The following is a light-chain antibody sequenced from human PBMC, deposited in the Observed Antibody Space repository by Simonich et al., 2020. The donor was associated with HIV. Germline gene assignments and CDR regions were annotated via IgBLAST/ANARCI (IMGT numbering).Light chain of an antibody. CDR1: QGISNS. CDR3: QQFYSTPQT. V-gene: IGKV1-NL1*01. J-gene: IGKJ1*01. CDR2: KAS. Sequence: DIQMTQSPSSLSASVGDRVTITCRPSQGISNSLAWYQQKPGKAPKLLIYKASSLESGVPSRFSGSGSGTEFTLTISSLQPDDFATYYCQQFYSTPQTFGQGTKVEIK.